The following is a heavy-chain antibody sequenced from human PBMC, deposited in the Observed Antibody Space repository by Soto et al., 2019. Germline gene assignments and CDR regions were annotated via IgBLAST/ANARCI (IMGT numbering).Heavy chain of an antibody. D-gene: IGHD3-3*01. V-gene: IGHV3-23*01. Sequence: GESLILSCAASGFTFSNAWMSWVRQAPGKGLEWVSAISGSGGSTYYADSVKARFTISRDNSKNTLYLQMNSLRAEDTAVYYCAKLYYDFWSGYHFDYWGQGTLVTVSS. CDR1: GFTFSNAW. CDR2: ISGSGGST. CDR3: AKLYYDFWSGYHFDY. J-gene: IGHJ4*02.